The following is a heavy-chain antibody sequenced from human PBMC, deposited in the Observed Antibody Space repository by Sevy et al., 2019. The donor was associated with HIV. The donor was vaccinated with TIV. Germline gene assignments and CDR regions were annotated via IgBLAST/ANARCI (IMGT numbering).Heavy chain of an antibody. V-gene: IGHV1-3*01. D-gene: IGHD3-10*01. CDR1: GYTFTSYA. Sequence: ASVKVSCKASGYTFTSYAMHWVRQAPGQRLEWMGWINAGNGNTKYSQKFQGRVTITRDTSASTAYMELSSLRSEDTAVYYCARDPSSLITIVQGVISYYYYGMDVWGQGTTVTVSS. CDR2: INAGNGNT. CDR3: ARDPSSLITIVQGVISYYYYGMDV. J-gene: IGHJ6*02.